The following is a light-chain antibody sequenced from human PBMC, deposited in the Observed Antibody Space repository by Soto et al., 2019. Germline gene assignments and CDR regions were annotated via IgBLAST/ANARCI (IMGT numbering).Light chain of an antibody. Sequence: DIQLTQCPSSLSASVGDIVTITCRASQTITTYLSWFQQKPGKAPKLLVYGASSLQSGVPSRFSGSGSGTEFTLTISSLQSEDFATYYCQQSYTTPITFGQGTRLEIK. V-gene: IGKV1-39*01. J-gene: IGKJ5*01. CDR3: QQSYTTPIT. CDR1: QTITTY. CDR2: GAS.